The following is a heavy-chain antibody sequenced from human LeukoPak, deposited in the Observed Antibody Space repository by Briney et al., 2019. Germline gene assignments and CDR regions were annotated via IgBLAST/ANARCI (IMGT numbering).Heavy chain of an antibody. D-gene: IGHD3-16*01. J-gene: IGHJ4*02. CDR1: GYTFTSYG. V-gene: IGHV1-18*01. Sequence: ASVKVSCKASGYTFTSYGIGWVRQAPGQGLEWMGWISAYNGNTNYAQKLQGRVTMTTDTSTSTAYMELRSLRSDDTAVYYCARGGMITFGGVTLSPFDYWGQGTLVTVSS. CDR3: ARGGMITFGGVTLSPFDY. CDR2: ISAYNGNT.